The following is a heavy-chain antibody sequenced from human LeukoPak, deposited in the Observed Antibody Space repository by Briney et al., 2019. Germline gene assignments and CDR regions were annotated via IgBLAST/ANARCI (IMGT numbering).Heavy chain of an antibody. CDR3: AREGKGYSYGYHYYYGMDV. Sequence: GGSLRLSCAASGFTLSDHYMDWVRQAPGKGLKWVGRTRNKANSYTTEYAASVKGRFTISRDDSKNSLYLQMNSLKTEDTAVYYCAREGKGYSYGYHYYYGMDVWGQGTTVTVSS. D-gene: IGHD5-18*01. J-gene: IGHJ6*02. CDR2: TRNKANSYTT. V-gene: IGHV3-72*01. CDR1: GFTLSDHY.